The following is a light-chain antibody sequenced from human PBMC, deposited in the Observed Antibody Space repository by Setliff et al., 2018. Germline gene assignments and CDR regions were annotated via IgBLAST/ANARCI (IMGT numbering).Light chain of an antibody. CDR1: SSNIGAGYD. Sequence: QSVLTQPPSVSGAPGQRVTISCTGSSSNIGAGYDVHWYQQLPGTAPKLLIYGNSNRPSGVPDRFSGSKSGNTASLTVSGLQAEDEADYYCSSYAVSNNGFVFGTGTKVTVL. V-gene: IGLV1-40*01. CDR3: SSYAVSNNGFV. CDR2: GNS. J-gene: IGLJ1*01.